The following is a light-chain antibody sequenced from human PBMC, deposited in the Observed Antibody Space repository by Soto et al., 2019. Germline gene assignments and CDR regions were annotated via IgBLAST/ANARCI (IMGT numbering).Light chain of an antibody. CDR1: SSDVGGYNY. Sequence: QSALTQPASVSGSPGQSITISCTGTSSDVGGYNYVAWYQQHPGKAPKLMIYDVSNRPSGVSNRFSGSKSGNTASLPISGLQAEDEAEYYCTSYTSSSTYVFGTGTKVTVL. J-gene: IGLJ1*01. CDR3: TSYTSSSTYV. CDR2: DVS. V-gene: IGLV2-14*01.